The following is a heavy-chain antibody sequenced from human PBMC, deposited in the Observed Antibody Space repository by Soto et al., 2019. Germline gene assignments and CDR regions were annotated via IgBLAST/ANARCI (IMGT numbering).Heavy chain of an antibody. CDR2: ISYDGSNK. CDR3: AKEGGYYGSGSYSVGENYYGMDV. Sequence: QVQLVESGGGVVQPGRSLRLSCAASGFTFSSYGMHWVRQAPGKGLEWVAVISYDGSNKYYADSVKGRFTISRDNSKNTLXRXMXXLGAGDTAGYYCAKEGGYYGSGSYSVGENYYGMDVWGQGTTVTVSS. V-gene: IGHV3-30*18. D-gene: IGHD3-10*01. J-gene: IGHJ6*02. CDR1: GFTFSSYG.